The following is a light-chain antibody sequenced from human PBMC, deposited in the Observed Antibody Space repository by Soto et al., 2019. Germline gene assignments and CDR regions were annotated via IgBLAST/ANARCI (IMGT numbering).Light chain of an antibody. CDR3: SSYTSSSTLHYV. CDR1: SSDVGGYNY. Sequence: QSVLTQPASVSGSPGQSITISCTGTSSDVGGYNYVSWYQQHPGKAPKLMIYEVSNRPSGVSNRFSGSKSGNTASLTISGLQAEDEADYYCSSYTSSSTLHYVFGTGTKATV. CDR2: EVS. J-gene: IGLJ1*01. V-gene: IGLV2-14*01.